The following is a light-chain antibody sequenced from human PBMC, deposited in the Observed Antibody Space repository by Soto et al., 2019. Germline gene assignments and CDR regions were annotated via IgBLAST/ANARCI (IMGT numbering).Light chain of an antibody. Sequence: EIVLTHSPGTLSLSPGERATLSCRASQSVTTSYLAWYQRKPGQAPRLLIYGASSRATGTPNRFSGSGSGTDFTLTISRLEPEDCAVYYCQHYGSSPRFGQGTKVEIK. J-gene: IGKJ1*01. V-gene: IGKV3-20*01. CDR3: QHYGSSPR. CDR2: GAS. CDR1: QSVTTSY.